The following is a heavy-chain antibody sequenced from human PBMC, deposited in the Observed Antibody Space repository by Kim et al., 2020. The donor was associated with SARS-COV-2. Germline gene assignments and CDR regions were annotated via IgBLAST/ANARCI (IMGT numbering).Heavy chain of an antibody. D-gene: IGHD3-16*01. CDR3: ARRGIGYYYYGMDV. V-gene: IGHV5-51*01. J-gene: IGHJ6*02. Sequence: STSFQGPVTISADKAISTAYLQWSSLKASDTAMYYCARRGIGYYYYGMDVWGQGTTVTVSS.